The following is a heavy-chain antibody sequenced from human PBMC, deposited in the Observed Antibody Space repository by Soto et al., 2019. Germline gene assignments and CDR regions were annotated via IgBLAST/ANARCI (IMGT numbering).Heavy chain of an antibody. CDR1: GGSFSGYY. D-gene: IGHD6-6*01. J-gene: IGHJ4*02. CDR2: INHSGST. Sequence: SETLSLTCAVYGGSFSGYYWSWIRQPPGKGLEWIGEINHSGSTNYNPSLKSRVTISVDTSKNQFSLKLSSVTAADTAVYYCASKVLGIAARRYFDYWGQGTLVTVSS. CDR3: ASKVLGIAARRYFDY. V-gene: IGHV4-34*01.